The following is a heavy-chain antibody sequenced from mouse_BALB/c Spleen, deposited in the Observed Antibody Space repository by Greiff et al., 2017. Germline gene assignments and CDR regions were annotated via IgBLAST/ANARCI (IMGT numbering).Heavy chain of an antibody. CDR3: ARGDGNGAY. J-gene: IGHJ3*01. D-gene: IGHD1-1*01. CDR2: ISSGGST. CDR1: GFTFSSYA. V-gene: IGHV5-6-5*01. Sequence: DVMLVESGGGLVKPGGSLKLSCAASGFTFSSYAMSWVRQTPEKRLEWVASISSGGSTYYPDSVKGRFTISRDNARNILYLQMSSLRSEDTAMYYWARGDGNGAYWGQGTLVTVSA.